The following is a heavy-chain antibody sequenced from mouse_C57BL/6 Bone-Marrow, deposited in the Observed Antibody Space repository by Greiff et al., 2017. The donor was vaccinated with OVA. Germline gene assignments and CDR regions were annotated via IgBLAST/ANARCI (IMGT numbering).Heavy chain of an antibody. CDR1: GYTFTDYN. J-gene: IGHJ3*01. V-gene: IGHV1-18*01. CDR3: ARGGYYDYGGEAWFAY. Sequence: VQLQQSGPELAKPGASVKIPCKASGYTFTDYNMDWVKQSHGKSLEWIGDINSNNGGTIYNQQFKGKATLTVDKSSSTANIELRSLTSEDTAVYYCARGGYYDYGGEAWFAYWGQGTLVTVSA. D-gene: IGHD2-4*01. CDR2: INSNNGGT.